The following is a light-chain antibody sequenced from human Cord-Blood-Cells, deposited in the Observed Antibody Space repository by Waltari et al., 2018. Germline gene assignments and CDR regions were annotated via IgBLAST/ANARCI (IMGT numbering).Light chain of an antibody. Sequence: DIQMTQSPSTLSASVGDRVTITCRASQSISSWLAWYQQKPGKAPKLLIYKASSLESGVPSRFSGSGSGTEFTLTISSLQPDDFATYYCQQNNSYSPVGQGTKVEIK. CDR3: QQNNSYSP. J-gene: IGKJ1*01. CDR2: KAS. V-gene: IGKV1-5*03. CDR1: QSISSW.